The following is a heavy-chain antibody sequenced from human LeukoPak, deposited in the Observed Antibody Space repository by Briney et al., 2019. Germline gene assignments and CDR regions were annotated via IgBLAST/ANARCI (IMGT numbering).Heavy chain of an antibody. D-gene: IGHD2-15*01. CDR3: ARDVGEGFCSGGSCSDY. Sequence: GASEKVSCKACRYTFTNYAFSWVRQAPGQGLEWMGWISAYNGNRNYAQKLQGRVTMTTDTSTSTVYMELRSLRSDDTAVYYCARDVGEGFCSGGSCSDYWGQGTLVTVS. J-gene: IGHJ4*02. CDR2: ISAYNGNR. V-gene: IGHV1-18*01. CDR1: RYTFTNYA.